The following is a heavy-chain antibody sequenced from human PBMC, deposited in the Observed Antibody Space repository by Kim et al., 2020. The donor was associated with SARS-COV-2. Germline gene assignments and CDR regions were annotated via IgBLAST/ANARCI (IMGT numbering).Heavy chain of an antibody. J-gene: IGHJ6*02. Sequence: SETLSLTCTVSGGSISSYYWSWIRQPPGKGLEWIGYIYYSGSTNYNPSLKSRVTISVDTSKNQFSLKLSSVTAADTAVYYCARHRVGTYYYGMDVWGQGTTVTVSS. CDR2: IYYSGST. D-gene: IGHD3-16*01. CDR1: GGSISSYY. CDR3: ARHRVGTYYYGMDV. V-gene: IGHV4-59*08.